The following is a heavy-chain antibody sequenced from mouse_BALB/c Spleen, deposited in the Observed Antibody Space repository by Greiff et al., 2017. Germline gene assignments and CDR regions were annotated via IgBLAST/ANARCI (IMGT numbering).Heavy chain of an antibody. Sequence: EVKLQESGPGLVKPSQSLSLTCTVTGYSITSDYAWNWIRQFPGNKLEWMGYISYSGSTSYNPSLKSRISITRDTSKNQFFLQLNSVTTEDTATYYCARLGEDYFDYWGQGTTLTVSS. CDR1: GYSITSDYA. V-gene: IGHV3-2*02. CDR2: ISYSGST. J-gene: IGHJ2*01. D-gene: IGHD4-1*01. CDR3: ARLGEDYFDY.